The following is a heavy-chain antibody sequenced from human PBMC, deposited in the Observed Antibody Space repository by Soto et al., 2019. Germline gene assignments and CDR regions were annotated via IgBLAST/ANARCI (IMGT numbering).Heavy chain of an antibody. J-gene: IGHJ5*02. D-gene: IGHD4-17*01. CDR3: ARVPTTVTHPQSPFLVDRDVKDESFAP. CDR1: GGSPSSNY. V-gene: IGHV4-59*01. Sequence: SETLSLTXSVSGGSPSSNYWSWIRQPPGKGLEWIGCISDSGNTYYNPSLQSRVTISIDTSTNQFLLDLTSVTTADTAVYYCARVPTTVTHPQSPFLVDRDVKDESFAPWGQGTLVTVSS. CDR2: ISDSGNT.